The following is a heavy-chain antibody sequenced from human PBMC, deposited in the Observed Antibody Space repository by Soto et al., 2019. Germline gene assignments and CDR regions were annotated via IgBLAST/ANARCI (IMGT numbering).Heavy chain of an antibody. J-gene: IGHJ4*02. D-gene: IGHD3-22*01. CDR3: ARGGYYYDPQPNFDY. CDR2: IYYSGST. V-gene: IGHV4-31*03. Sequence: PSETLSLTCTVSGGSISSGGYYWSWIRQHPGKGLEWIGYIYYSGSTYYNPSLKSRVTISVDTSKNQFSLKLSSVTAADTAVYYCARGGYYYDPQPNFDYWGQGTLVTVSS. CDR1: GGSISSGGYY.